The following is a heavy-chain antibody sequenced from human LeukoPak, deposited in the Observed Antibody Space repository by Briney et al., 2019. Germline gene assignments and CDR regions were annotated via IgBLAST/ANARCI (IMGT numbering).Heavy chain of an antibody. CDR2: INSDGSST. CDR1: GFTFSSYW. Sequence: GGSLRLSCAASGFTFSSYWMHWVRQAPGKGLVWVSRINSDGSSTSYADSVKGRFTISRDNAKNSLYLQMNSLRAEDTAVYYCARVSHYYGMDVWGQGTTVTVSS. CDR3: ARVSHYYGMDV. V-gene: IGHV3-74*01. J-gene: IGHJ6*02.